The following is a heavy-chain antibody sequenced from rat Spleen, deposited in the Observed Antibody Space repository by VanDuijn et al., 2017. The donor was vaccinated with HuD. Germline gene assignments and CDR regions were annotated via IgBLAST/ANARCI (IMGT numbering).Heavy chain of an antibody. CDR2: INPGVYNT. J-gene: IGHJ2*01. CDR1: GITFNNYW. CDR3: VRHGYTRYYFDY. V-gene: IGHV5-31*01. Sequence: EVQLVESGGGRVQPGRSLKLSCVASGITFNNYWMPWIRQAPGKGLEWVASINPGVYNTYYRDSVKGRFTVSRDNSKSTLYLQVDSLRSEDTASYYCVRHGYTRYYFDYWGQGVMVTVSS. D-gene: IGHD1-9*01.